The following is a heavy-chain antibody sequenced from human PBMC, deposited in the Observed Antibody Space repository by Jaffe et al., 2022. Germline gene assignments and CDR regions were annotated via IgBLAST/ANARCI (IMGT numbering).Heavy chain of an antibody. D-gene: IGHD1-20*01. V-gene: IGHV2-5*02. CDR2: IYWDDDK. CDR1: GFSLSTSGVG. Sequence: QITLKESGPTLVQPTQTLTLTCTFSGFSLSTSGVGVGWIRQPPGKALEWLALIYWDDDKRYSPSLNSRLTITKDTSRNQVVLTMTNVDPVDTATYYCAHRVYESGNWNGGSFDYWGQGALVSVSS. J-gene: IGHJ4*02. CDR3: AHRVYESGNWNGGSFDY.